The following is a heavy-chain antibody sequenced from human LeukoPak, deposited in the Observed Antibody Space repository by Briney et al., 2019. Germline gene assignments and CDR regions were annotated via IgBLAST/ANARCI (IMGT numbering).Heavy chain of an antibody. CDR2: ISNDGSTV. V-gene: IGHV3-11*01. CDR3: ALGTINKDYYFGMDV. CDR1: GFTFRDYY. D-gene: IGHD2-8*01. Sequence: GGSLRLSCAASGFTFRDYYMTWLRQAPGKGLEWLSYISNDGSTVFYADSIKGRFTVSRDNAKRSLYLQIESLRDDDTAVYHCALGTINKDYYFGMDVWGQGTTVTVSS. J-gene: IGHJ6*02.